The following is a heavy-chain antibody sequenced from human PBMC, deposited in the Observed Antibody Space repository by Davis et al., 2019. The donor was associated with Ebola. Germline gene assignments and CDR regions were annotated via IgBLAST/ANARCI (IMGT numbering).Heavy chain of an antibody. D-gene: IGHD1-20*01. CDR3: ARRPSPGGYNWNRYYYGMDV. V-gene: IGHV1-69*04. Sequence: AASVKVSCKASGYTFTSYGISWVRQAPGQGLEWMGRIIPILGIANYAQKFQGRVTITADKSTSTAYMELSSLRSEDTAVYYCARRPSPGGYNWNRYYYGMDVWGQGTTVTVSS. CDR1: GYTFTSYG. CDR2: IIPILGIA. J-gene: IGHJ6*02.